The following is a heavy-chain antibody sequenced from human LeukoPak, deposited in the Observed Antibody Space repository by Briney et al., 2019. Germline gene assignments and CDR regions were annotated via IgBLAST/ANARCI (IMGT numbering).Heavy chain of an antibody. J-gene: IGHJ5*02. CDR1: GFTFSSYA. CDR2: IREERGQE. V-gene: IGHV3-7*03. D-gene: IGHD5-18*01. CDR3: ASLDTAKQPLANH. Sequence: PGGSLRLSCAASGFTFSSYAMSWVRQAPGKGLEWVANIREERGQEYYVDSVKGRFTISKHSAKNSLYLQMNTLRVEDTAMYYCASLDTAKQPLANHWGQGTLVTVSS.